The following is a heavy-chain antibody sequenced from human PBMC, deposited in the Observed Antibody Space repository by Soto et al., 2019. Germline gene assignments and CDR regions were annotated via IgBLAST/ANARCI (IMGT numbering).Heavy chain of an antibody. CDR3: ARAYTYYYDSSGYYYVPPYYYDNGMDV. CDR1: GYTFTSYG. Sequence: QVQLVQSGAEVKKPGASVKVSCKASGYTFTSYGISWVRQAPGQGLEWMGWISAYNGNTNYAQKLQGRVTMTTDPSTSTAYMELRSRRTDDTAVYYCARAYTYYYDSSGYYYVPPYYYDNGMDVWGQGSTVTVSS. V-gene: IGHV1-18*01. J-gene: IGHJ6*02. CDR2: ISAYNGNT. D-gene: IGHD3-22*01.